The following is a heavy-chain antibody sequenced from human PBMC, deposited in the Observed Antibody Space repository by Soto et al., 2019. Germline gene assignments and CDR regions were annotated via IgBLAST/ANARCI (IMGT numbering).Heavy chain of an antibody. J-gene: IGHJ6*02. V-gene: IGHV5-51*01. CDR3: ARTAAAGKYYYGMDV. Sequence: CKGSGYSFTSYWIGWVRQMPGKGLEWMGIIYPGDSDTRYSPSFQGQVTISADKSISTAYLQWSSLKASDTAIYYCARTAAAGKYYYGMDVWGQGTTVTVSS. CDR1: GYSFTSYW. D-gene: IGHD6-13*01. CDR2: IYPGDSDT.